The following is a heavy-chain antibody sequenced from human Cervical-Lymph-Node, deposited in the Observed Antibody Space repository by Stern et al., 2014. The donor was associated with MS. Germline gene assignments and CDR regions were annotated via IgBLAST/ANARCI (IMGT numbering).Heavy chain of an antibody. J-gene: IGHJ3*02. Sequence: EQSEGGVVQPGRSLRLSCATSGFTFSRYGMHWVRQAPGKGLEWVAVSWYDGTNEYYADSVKGRFTISRDNSNNTLYLQMNSLRAEDTAVYFCARDETPMAPGGFDIWGRGTMVTVSS. CDR3: ARDETPMAPGGFDI. V-gene: IGHV3-33*01. D-gene: IGHD5-18*01. CDR2: SWYDGTNE. CDR1: GFTFSRYG.